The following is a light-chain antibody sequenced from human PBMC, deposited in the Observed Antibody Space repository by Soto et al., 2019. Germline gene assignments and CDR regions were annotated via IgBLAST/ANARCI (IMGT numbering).Light chain of an antibody. V-gene: IGKV1-5*03. J-gene: IGKJ4*01. CDR2: KAS. CDR1: KGISSW. Sequence: DIQMTQSPSTLSASVGDTVTITCRASKGISSWLAWYQQKPGKTPKLLLYKASSLESGVPSRFSGSGSGTEFTLTISSLQPDDFATYYCQQYNSYSLTFGGGTKVEIK. CDR3: QQYNSYSLT.